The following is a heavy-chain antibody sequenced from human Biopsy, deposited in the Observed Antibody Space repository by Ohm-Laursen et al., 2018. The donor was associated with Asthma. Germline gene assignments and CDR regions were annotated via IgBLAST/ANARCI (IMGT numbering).Heavy chain of an antibody. CDR2: VSSDGHNK. CDR3: ARQSGQEYGDSIPFDT. Sequence: SLRLSCAASGFSFSEFVMHWVRQAPGKGLEWVALVSSDGHNKYYEDSVKGRFTISRDNSRNRLYLQINSLTVEDSAVYFCARQSGQEYGDSIPFDTWGQGTKVAVSS. D-gene: IGHD3-22*01. J-gene: IGHJ3*02. CDR1: GFSFSEFV. V-gene: IGHV3-30*03.